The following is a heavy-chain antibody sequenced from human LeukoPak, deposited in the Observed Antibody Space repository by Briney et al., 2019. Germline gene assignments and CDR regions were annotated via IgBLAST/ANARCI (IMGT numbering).Heavy chain of an antibody. J-gene: IGHJ3*02. CDR2: INWNGGST. D-gene: IGHD3-22*01. Sequence: PGGSLRLSCAASGFTFDDYGMSWVRQAPGKGLEWVSGINWNGGSTVYADSVKGRFTISRDNSKNTLYLQMNSLRAEDTAVYYCASRGTPRAYYYDSSGYYRDDAFDIWGQGTMVTVSS. V-gene: IGHV3-20*04. CDR1: GFTFDDYG. CDR3: ASRGTPRAYYYDSSGYYRDDAFDI.